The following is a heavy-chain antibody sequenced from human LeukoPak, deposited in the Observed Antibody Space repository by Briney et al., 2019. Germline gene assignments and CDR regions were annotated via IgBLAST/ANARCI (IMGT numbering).Heavy chain of an antibody. V-gene: IGHV1-69*01. D-gene: IGHD6-19*01. J-gene: IGHJ4*02. CDR3: AREYSSGEFDY. Sequence: SVKLSCKASGGTFSSYAISWVRQAPGQGLEWMGGIIPIFGTANYAQKFQGRVTITADESTTTAYMELSSLRSEDTAVYYCAREYSSGEFDYWGQGTLVTVSS. CDR2: IIPIFGTA. CDR1: GGTFSSYA.